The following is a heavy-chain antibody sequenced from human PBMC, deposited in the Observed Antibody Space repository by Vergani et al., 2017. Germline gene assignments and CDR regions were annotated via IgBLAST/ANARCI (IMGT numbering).Heavy chain of an antibody. J-gene: IGHJ5*02. Sequence: QVQLQESGPGLVKPSETLSLTCTVSGGSISSYYWSWIRQPPGKGLEWIGYIYYSGSTNYNPSLKSRVTISVDTSKNQFSLKLSSVTAADTAVYYCARGGSGWTKVRFDPWGQGTLVTVSS. CDR2: IYYSGST. CDR3: ARGGSGWTKVRFDP. V-gene: IGHV4-59*01. CDR1: GGSISSYY. D-gene: IGHD1/OR15-1a*01.